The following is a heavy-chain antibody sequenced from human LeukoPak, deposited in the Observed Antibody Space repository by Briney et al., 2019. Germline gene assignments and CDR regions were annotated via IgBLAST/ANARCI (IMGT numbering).Heavy chain of an antibody. V-gene: IGHV3-30*02. CDR2: IRYDGSNK. J-gene: IGHJ6*03. CDR1: GFTFSSYG. CDR3: ARVGSSSWYRRYYYYMDV. Sequence: GGSLRLSCAASGFTFSSYGMHWVRQAPGKGLEWVTFIRYDGSNKYYADSVKGRFTISRDNSKNTLYLQMNSLRAEDTAVYYCARVGSSSWYRRYYYYMDVWGKGTTVTVSS. D-gene: IGHD6-13*01.